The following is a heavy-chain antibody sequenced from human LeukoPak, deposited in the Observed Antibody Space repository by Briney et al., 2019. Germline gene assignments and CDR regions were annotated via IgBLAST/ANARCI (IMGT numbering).Heavy chain of an antibody. V-gene: IGHV1-18*01. CDR2: SSAYNGNT. CDR1: GYTFTSYG. Sequence: RASVKVSSKPSGYTFTSYGINWVRQAPGQGLEWVGWSSAYNGNTNYAQKLQGRVTMTTDTSTSTAYMELRSLRSDDTAVYYCARRDYYYYMDVWGKGTTVTVSS. CDR3: ARRDYYYYMDV. J-gene: IGHJ6*03.